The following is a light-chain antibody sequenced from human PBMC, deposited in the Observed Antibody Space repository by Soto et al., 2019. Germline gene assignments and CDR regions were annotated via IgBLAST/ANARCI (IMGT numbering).Light chain of an antibody. CDR1: SPNIGAGYD. J-gene: IGLJ1*01. CDR3: QSYDSSLSGYV. V-gene: IGLV1-40*01. Sequence: QSVLTQPPSVSGAPGQRVTISCTGSSPNIGAGYDVHWYQQLPETAPKLLIHYNNYRPSGVPDRFSGSKSGTSASLAITGLQAEDEADYYCQSYDSSLSGYVFGTGTKVTVL. CDR2: YNN.